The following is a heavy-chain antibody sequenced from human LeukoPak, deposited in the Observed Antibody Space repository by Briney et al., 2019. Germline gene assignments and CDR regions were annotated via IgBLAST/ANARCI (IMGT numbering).Heavy chain of an antibody. CDR3: ARDPYYYDSSGYIFDY. D-gene: IGHD3-22*01. CDR2: INPSGGST. CDR1: GYTLTSYY. Sequence: ASVKVSCKASGYTLTSYYMHWVRQAPGQGLEWMGIINPSGGSTSYAQKFQGRVTMTRDTSTSTVYMELSSLRSEDTAVYYCARDPYYYDSSGYIFDYWGQGTLVTVSS. J-gene: IGHJ4*02. V-gene: IGHV1-46*01.